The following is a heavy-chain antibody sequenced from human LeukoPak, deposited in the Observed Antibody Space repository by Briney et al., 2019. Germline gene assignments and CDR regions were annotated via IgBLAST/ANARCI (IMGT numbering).Heavy chain of an antibody. Sequence: GGSLRLSCAASGFTFSSSAMGWVRQAPGKGLEWVSSISNSGDRTHYADSVKGRFTISRDNSKNTLYLDMNSLRAEDTAVFYCAKGLVIAGIPHYGVDVWGQGTTVTVSS. J-gene: IGHJ6*02. CDR2: ISNSGDRT. CDR3: AKGLVIAGIPHYGVDV. D-gene: IGHD3-9*01. CDR1: GFTFSSSA. V-gene: IGHV3-23*01.